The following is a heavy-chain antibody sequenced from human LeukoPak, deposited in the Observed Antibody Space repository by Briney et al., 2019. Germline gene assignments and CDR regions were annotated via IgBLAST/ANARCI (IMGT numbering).Heavy chain of an antibody. CDR2: INSDGSST. J-gene: IGHJ5*02. D-gene: IGHD6-19*01. CDR1: GFTFSSYW. V-gene: IGHV3-74*01. CDR3: AGDSYSSGWLNWFDP. Sequence: PGGSLRLSCAASGFTFSSYWMHWVRQAPGKGLVWVSRINSDGSSTSYADSVKGRFTISRDNAKNTLYLQMNSLRAEDTAVYYCAGDSYSSGWLNWFDPWGQGTLVTVSS.